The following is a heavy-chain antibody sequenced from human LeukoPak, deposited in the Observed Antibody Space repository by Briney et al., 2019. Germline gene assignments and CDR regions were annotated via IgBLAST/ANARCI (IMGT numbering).Heavy chain of an antibody. CDR3: ARDFSLQLFDY. Sequence: GGSLRLSCAASGFTFSSYGMHWVRQAPGKGLEWVAVIWSDGSYKYYADSVKGRFTISRDGSKNTLYLQMNSLRAEDTAVYYCARDFSLQLFDYWGQGTLVTVFS. CDR2: IWSDGSYK. V-gene: IGHV3-33*01. CDR1: GFTFSSYG. J-gene: IGHJ4*02. D-gene: IGHD5-24*01.